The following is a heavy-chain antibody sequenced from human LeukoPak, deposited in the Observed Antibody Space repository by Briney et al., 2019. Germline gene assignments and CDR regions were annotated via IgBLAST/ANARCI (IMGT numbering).Heavy chain of an antibody. Sequence: GASVKVSCKASGYTFTGYYMHWVRQAPGQGLEWMGWINPNSGGTNYAQKFQGWVTMTRDTSISTAYMELSRLRSDDTAVYYCARDESDYGGNSGDYWGQGTLVTVSS. V-gene: IGHV1-2*04. CDR2: INPNSGGT. CDR1: GYTFTGYY. J-gene: IGHJ4*02. D-gene: IGHD4-23*01. CDR3: ARDESDYGGNSGDY.